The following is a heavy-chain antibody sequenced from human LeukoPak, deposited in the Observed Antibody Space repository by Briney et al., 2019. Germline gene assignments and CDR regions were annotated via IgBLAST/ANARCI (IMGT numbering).Heavy chain of an antibody. J-gene: IGHJ3*02. CDR3: ARARHVGSSTDAFDI. CDR1: GYTFTSYG. Sequence: GASVKVSCKASGYTFTSYGISWVRQAPGQGLEWMGWISAYNGNTNYAQKLQGRVTMTTDTSTSTAYMELRSLTSDDTAVYYCARARHVGSSTDAFDIWGQGTMVTVSS. D-gene: IGHD1-26*01. CDR2: ISAYNGNT. V-gene: IGHV1-18*01.